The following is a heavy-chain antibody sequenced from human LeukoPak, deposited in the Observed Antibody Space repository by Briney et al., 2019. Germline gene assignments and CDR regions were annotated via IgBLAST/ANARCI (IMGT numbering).Heavy chain of an antibody. V-gene: IGHV4-39*01. CDR3: AGSIRYFDWSLNCDDYYMDD. D-gene: IGHD3-9*01. CDR2: INYSGGT. Sequence: SETLSLACTVSGVSISSSTYYWVWIRPPPGQGLVWVGSINYSGGTYSNPSLKIRVTISIDTYKTQISLKLRTVTAADEAMYDCAGSIRYFDWSLNCDDYYMDDWGQGTTVTVSS. J-gene: IGHJ6*03. CDR1: GVSISSSTYY.